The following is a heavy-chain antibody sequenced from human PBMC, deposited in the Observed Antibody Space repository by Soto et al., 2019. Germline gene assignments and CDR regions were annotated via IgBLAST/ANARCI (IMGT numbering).Heavy chain of an antibody. CDR1: GGSIISDHYY. J-gene: IGHJ4*02. V-gene: IGHV4-39*01. Sequence: QPQLQESGPGLVKPSETLSLTCTVSGGSIISDHYYWAWIRQPPGKGLEWIGNMHYSGNTYQNPSLKSRVTIFVDTSKNQFSLHLSSVTPADTAVYYCARHGGNKFDYWGQGTLVTVSS. D-gene: IGHD3-16*01. CDR2: MHYSGNT. CDR3: ARHGGNKFDY.